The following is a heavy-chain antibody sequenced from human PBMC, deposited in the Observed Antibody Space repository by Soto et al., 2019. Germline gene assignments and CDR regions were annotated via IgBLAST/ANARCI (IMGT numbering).Heavy chain of an antibody. CDR1: GGSISSGDYS. D-gene: IGHD1-1*01. J-gene: IGHJ4*02. V-gene: IGHV4-30-2*01. CDR3: GSGSHDPHF. Sequence: QLQLQESGSGLVKPSQTLSLTCAVSGGSISSGDYSWSWIRQPPGKGLEWIGYIYRGGSTYFNPYLKSRVTISVDRSKNQFSQKLSAVTAADAAVYCWGSGSHDPHFWGQRTRVAVST. CDR2: IYRGGST.